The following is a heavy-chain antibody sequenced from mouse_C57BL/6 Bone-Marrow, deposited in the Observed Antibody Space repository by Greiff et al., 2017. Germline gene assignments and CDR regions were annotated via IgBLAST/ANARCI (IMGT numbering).Heavy chain of an antibody. CDR3: ARSSLYYYAMDY. D-gene: IGHD6-1*01. Sequence: QVQLQQPGAELVKPGASVKLSCKASGYTFTSYWMQWVKQRPGQGLEWIGEIDPSDSYTNYNQKFKGKATLTVDTSSSTAYMQLSSLTSEDSAVYYCARSSLYYYAMDYWGQGTSVTVS. J-gene: IGHJ4*01. CDR2: IDPSDSYT. CDR1: GYTFTSYW. V-gene: IGHV1-50*01.